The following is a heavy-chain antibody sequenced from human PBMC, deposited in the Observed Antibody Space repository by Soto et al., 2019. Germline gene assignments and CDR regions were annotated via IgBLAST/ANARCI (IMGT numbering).Heavy chain of an antibody. V-gene: IGHV2-5*02. CDR2: IYWDDDK. J-gene: IGHJ4*02. Sequence: QITLKESGPTLVKPTQTLTLTCTFSGFSLSTSGVGVGWIRQPPGKALEWLALIYWDDDKRYSPSLKSRLTITKDTSKNQVVLTMTNMDPVDTATYYCAQWSLTLWELRGGFDYWGQGTLVTVSS. CDR3: AQWSLTLWELRGGFDY. D-gene: IGHD1-26*01. CDR1: GFSLSTSGVG.